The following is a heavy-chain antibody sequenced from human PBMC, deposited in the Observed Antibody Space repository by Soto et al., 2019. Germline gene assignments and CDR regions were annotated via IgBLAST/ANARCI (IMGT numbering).Heavy chain of an antibody. CDR2: IDPSDSYT. V-gene: IGHV5-10-1*01. CDR3: ARFLYYGSGSYYYYYYGMDV. D-gene: IGHD3-10*01. J-gene: IGHJ6*02. CDR1: GYSFTSYW. Sequence: GESLKISCKGSGYSFTSYWISWVRQMPGKGLEWMGRIDPSDSYTNYSPSFQGHVTISADKSISTAYLQWSSLKASDTAMYYCARFLYYGSGSYYYYYYGMDVWGQGTTVTVS.